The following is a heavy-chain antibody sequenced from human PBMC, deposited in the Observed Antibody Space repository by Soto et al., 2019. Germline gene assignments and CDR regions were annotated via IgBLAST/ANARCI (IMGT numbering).Heavy chain of an antibody. CDR2: IYHSGNT. J-gene: IGHJ3*02. CDR3: ARATYYDFWSGFFDI. Sequence: SETLSLTCSVSGYSISSGYYWGWIRQPPGKGLEWIGSIYHSGNTYYNPSLKSQVTISVDTSKNQFSLKLTSVTAADTAVYYCARATYYDFWSGFFDIWGQGTMVTVSS. CDR1: GYSISSGYY. D-gene: IGHD3-3*01. V-gene: IGHV4-38-2*02.